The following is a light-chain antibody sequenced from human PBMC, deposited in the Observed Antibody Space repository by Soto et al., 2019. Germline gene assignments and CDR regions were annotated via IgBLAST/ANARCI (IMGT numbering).Light chain of an antibody. CDR3: QQYNNWPPWP. V-gene: IGKV3-20*01. CDR2: GAS. Sequence: EIVLTQSPGTLSLSPGERARLSCRASHSVSSSYLAWYQQKPGQAPRLLIYGASSRATGIPDRFSGSGSGTEFTLTISSLQSEDFAVYYCQQYNNWPPWPFCQGTKVDIK. J-gene: IGKJ1*01. CDR1: HSVSSSY.